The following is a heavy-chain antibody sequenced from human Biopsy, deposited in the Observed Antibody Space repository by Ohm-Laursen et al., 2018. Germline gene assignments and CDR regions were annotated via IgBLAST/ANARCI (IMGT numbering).Heavy chain of an antibody. Sequence: GSLRLSCAAPGFTFSDYYMSWVRQAPGQGLEWLSYISRSGSIIDYADSVKGRFTISRDNAQNTLYLQMNSLRADDTAVYYCARAGVGSDGTDSYYYGMDVWGPGTTVTVSS. J-gene: IGHJ6*02. CDR2: ISRSGSII. D-gene: IGHD5-24*01. CDR1: GFTFSDYY. V-gene: IGHV3-11*01. CDR3: ARAGVGSDGTDSYYYGMDV.